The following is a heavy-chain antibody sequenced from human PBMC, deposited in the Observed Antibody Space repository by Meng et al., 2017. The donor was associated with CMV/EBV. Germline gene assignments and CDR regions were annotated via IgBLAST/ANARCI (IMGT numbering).Heavy chain of an antibody. D-gene: IGHD6-13*01. Sequence: GESLKISCAASGFTFSSYAMHWVRQAPGKGLEWVAVISYDGSNKYYADSVKGRFTISRDNSKNTLYLQMNSLRVEDTAVYYCAKVESSSWYYFDYWGQGTLVTVSS. V-gene: IGHV3-30-3*02. CDR3: AKVESSSWYYFDY. CDR2: ISYDGSNK. J-gene: IGHJ4*02. CDR1: GFTFSSYA.